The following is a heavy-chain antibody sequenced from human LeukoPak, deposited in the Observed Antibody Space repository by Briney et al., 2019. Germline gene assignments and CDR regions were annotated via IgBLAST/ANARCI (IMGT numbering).Heavy chain of an antibody. Sequence: PGGSLRLSCAASGFTFSSYGMHWVRQAPGKGLEWVAFIRYDGSNKYYADSVKGRFTISRDNSKNTLYLQMNSLRAEDTAVYYCAKIPYDFWSGYTQFDYWGQRTLVTVSS. CDR2: IRYDGSNK. J-gene: IGHJ4*02. V-gene: IGHV3-30*02. CDR1: GFTFSSYG. D-gene: IGHD3-3*01. CDR3: AKIPYDFWSGYTQFDY.